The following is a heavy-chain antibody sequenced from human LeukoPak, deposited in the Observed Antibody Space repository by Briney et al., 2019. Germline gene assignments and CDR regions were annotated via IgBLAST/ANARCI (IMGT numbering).Heavy chain of an antibody. Sequence: PGGSLRLSCAASGFTFSSYSMNWVRQAPGKGLEWVSYISSSSSTIYYADSVKGRFTISRDNSKNTLYLQMNSLRAEDTAVYYCAKGRHFDWLLSADYWGQGTLVTVSS. CDR2: ISSSSSTI. V-gene: IGHV3-48*01. CDR1: GFTFSSYS. CDR3: AKGRHFDWLLSADY. J-gene: IGHJ4*02. D-gene: IGHD3-9*01.